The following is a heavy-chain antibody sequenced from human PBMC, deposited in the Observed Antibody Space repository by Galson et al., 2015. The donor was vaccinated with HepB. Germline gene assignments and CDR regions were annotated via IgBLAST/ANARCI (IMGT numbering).Heavy chain of an antibody. J-gene: IGHJ4*02. Sequence: QVQLQESGPGLVKPSETLSLTCTVSGGSISSYYWSWIRQPPGKGLEWIGYIYYSGSTNYNPSLKSRVTISVDTSKNQFSLKLSSVTAADTAVYYCARSKTMYYFDYWGQGTLVTVSS. CDR1: GGSISSYY. CDR2: IYYSGST. CDR3: ARSKTMYYFDY. V-gene: IGHV4-59*01. D-gene: IGHD1-14*01.